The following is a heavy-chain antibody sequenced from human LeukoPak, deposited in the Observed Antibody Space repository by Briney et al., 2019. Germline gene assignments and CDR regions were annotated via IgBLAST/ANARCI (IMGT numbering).Heavy chain of an antibody. V-gene: IGHV1-46*01. CDR3: ARWGCSSTSCYYYYYYGMDV. Sequence: ASVEVSCKASGYTFTSYYMHWVRQAPGQGLEWMGIINPSGGSTSYAQKFQGRVTMTRDTSTSTVYMELSSLRSEDTAVYYCARWGCSSTSCYYYYYYGMDVWGQGTTVTVSS. CDR1: GYTFTSYY. CDR2: INPSGGST. J-gene: IGHJ6*02. D-gene: IGHD2-2*01.